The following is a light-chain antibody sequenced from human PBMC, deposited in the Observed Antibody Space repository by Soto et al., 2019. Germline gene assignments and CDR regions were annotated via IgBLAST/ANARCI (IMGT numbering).Light chain of an antibody. Sequence: DIQMTQSPSSLSASVGDRVTITFRASHSISSYLNCYQQKPGKAPKPLIYAASSLQSGVPSRFSGSGSGTDFTLTISSLQPEDFATYYCQRSYSNPPWTFGQGTKVDIK. CDR2: AAS. CDR1: HSISSY. J-gene: IGKJ1*01. CDR3: QRSYSNPPWT. V-gene: IGKV1-39*01.